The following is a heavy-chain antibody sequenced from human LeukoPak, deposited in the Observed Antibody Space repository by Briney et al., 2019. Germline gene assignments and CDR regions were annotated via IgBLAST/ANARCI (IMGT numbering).Heavy chain of an antibody. V-gene: IGHV3-23*01. Sequence: PGGSLRLSCAASGFTFSSYAMSWVRQAPGKGLEWVSAISGSGGSTYYADSVKGRFTISRDNSKNTLCLQMNSLRAEDTAVYYCAKWSHYYGSGSTWYYYYYMDVWGKGTTVTVSS. D-gene: IGHD3-10*01. CDR2: ISGSGGST. CDR1: GFTFSSYA. J-gene: IGHJ6*03. CDR3: AKWSHYYGSGSTWYYYYYMDV.